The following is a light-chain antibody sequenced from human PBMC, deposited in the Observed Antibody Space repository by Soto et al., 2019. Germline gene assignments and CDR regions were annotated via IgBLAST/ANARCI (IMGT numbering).Light chain of an antibody. CDR1: SSDVGSYNL. CDR2: KGS. J-gene: IGLJ2*01. V-gene: IGLV2-23*01. Sequence: QSSLTQPASVSGSPGQSITISCTGTSSDVGSYNLVSWYQQHPGKAPKLMIYKGSERPSGVSNRFSGSKSGNTASLTISGLQAEDEADYYCCSYAGSSTSVVFGGGTKLTVL. CDR3: CSYAGSSTSVV.